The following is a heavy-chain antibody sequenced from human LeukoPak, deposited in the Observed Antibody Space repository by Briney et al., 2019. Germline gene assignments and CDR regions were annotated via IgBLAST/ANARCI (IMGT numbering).Heavy chain of an antibody. CDR2: ISYDGSKK. CDR3: ARGTPDRIFWGNFEY. CDR1: GFTFSSYA. V-gene: IGHV3-30*04. D-gene: IGHD3-16*01. Sequence: PGGSLRLSCAASGFTFSSYAMHWVRQAPGKGLEWVAVISYDGSKKYYADSVRGRFTISRDNSENTLYLQMNSLGAEDTAVYYCARGTPDRIFWGNFEYWGQGTRVTVSS. J-gene: IGHJ4*02.